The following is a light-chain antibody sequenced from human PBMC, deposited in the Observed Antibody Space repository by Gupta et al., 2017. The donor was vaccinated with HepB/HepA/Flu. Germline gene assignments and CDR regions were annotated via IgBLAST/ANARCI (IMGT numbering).Light chain of an antibody. CDR3: CSYAGSYTWV. J-gene: IGLJ3*02. CDR1: SSDVGGYNY. CDR2: DVS. V-gene: IGLV2-11*01. Sequence: QSALTQPRSVSGFPGQSVTISCTGTSSDVGGYNYVYWYQQHPGKAPKLMIYDVSKRPSGVPDRFSGSKSGNTASLTISGLQAEDEADYYCCSYAGSYTWVFGGGTKLTVL.